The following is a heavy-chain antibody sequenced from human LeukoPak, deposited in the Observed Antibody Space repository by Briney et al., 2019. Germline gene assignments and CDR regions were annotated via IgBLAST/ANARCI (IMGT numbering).Heavy chain of an antibody. J-gene: IGHJ3*02. CDR2: ISANNGKT. D-gene: IGHD4-17*01. CDR3: ARTMTTSGPIDIEDAFDI. Sequence: ASVKVSCKASGYTFTSYGISWVRQAPGQGLEWIGWISANNGKTKYAHNLQGRVAMTTDTSVSTAYMELRSLRSDDTAVYYCARTMTTSGPIDIEDAFDIWGQGTMVTVSS. CDR1: GYTFTSYG. V-gene: IGHV1-18*01.